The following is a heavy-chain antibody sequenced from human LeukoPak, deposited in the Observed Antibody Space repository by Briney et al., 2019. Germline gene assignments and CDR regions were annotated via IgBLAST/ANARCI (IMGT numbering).Heavy chain of an antibody. CDR3: TTDLLPIKIFGVAFVQDAFDN. CDR1: GFTFSNGW. CDR2: IKNKTDDGTT. V-gene: IGHV3-15*01. Sequence: GESLTLSCAAAGFTFSNGWMSCVRQASGKGLEWVGRIKNKTDDGTTDYAAPVKRRFTVSRDDSKNTLSLHMNSMKIEDTAVYYCTTDLLPIKIFGVAFVQDAFDNWGQGTMVTVSS. J-gene: IGHJ3*02. D-gene: IGHD3-3*01.